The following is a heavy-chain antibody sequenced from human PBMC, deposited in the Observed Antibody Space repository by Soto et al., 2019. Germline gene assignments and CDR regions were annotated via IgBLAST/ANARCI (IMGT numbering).Heavy chain of an antibody. J-gene: IGHJ4*02. CDR2: ISGSGGST. Sequence: GGSVRLSCAASGFTFSSYAMSWVRKAPGSGLEWFSPISGSGGSTYYADSVKGRFTISRDNSKNTLYLQMNSLRAEDTAVYYCAKDPLRPEGSGSTSFDYWGQGTLVTVSS. CDR3: AKDPLRPEGSGSTSFDY. CDR1: GFTFSSYA. D-gene: IGHD3-10*01. V-gene: IGHV3-23*01.